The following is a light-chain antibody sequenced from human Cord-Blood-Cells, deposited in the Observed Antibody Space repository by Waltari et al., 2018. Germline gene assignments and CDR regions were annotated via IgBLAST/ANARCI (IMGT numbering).Light chain of an antibody. CDR3: CSYAGSSTFV. CDR1: NSDVGSYNL. V-gene: IGLV2-23*03. CDR2: EGS. J-gene: IGLJ2*01. Sequence: QSALTQPASVSGSPGQSITISCTGTNSDVGSYNLVSWYQQPPGKAPKLMIYEGSKRPSGVSNRFSGSKSGNTASLTISGLQAEDEADYYCCSYAGSSTFVFGGGTKLTVL.